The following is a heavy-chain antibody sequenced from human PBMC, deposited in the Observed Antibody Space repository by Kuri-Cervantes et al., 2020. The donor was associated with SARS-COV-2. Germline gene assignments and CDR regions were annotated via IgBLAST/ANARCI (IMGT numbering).Heavy chain of an antibody. CDR1: GFTVSSNY. V-gene: IGHV3-33*08. Sequence: GGSLRLSCAASGFTVSSNYMHWVRQAPGKGLEWVAVIWYDGSNKYYADSVKGRFTISRDNSKNTLYLKMNSLRAEDTAVYYCARAPRGVRYFDYWGQGTLVTVSS. D-gene: IGHD1-1*01. J-gene: IGHJ4*02. CDR2: IWYDGSNK. CDR3: ARAPRGVRYFDY.